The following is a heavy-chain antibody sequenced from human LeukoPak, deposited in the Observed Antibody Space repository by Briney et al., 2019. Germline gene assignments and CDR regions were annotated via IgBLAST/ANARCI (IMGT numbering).Heavy chain of an antibody. V-gene: IGHV3-48*03. J-gene: IGHJ4*02. Sequence: GGSLRLSCAASGFTFSSYEMNWVRQAPGKGLVWVSYISSSGSTIYYADSVKGRFTISRDNAKNSLYLQMNSLRAEDTAVYYCARDNGCLDYWGQGTLVTVSS. D-gene: IGHD4/OR15-4a*01. CDR2: ISSSGSTI. CDR3: ARDNGCLDY. CDR1: GFTFSSYE.